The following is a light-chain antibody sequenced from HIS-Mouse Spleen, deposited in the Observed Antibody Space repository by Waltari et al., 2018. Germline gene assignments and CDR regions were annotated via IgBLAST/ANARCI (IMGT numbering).Light chain of an antibody. J-gene: IGLJ2*01. CDR3: SSYTSSSPYVV. CDR1: SSDVGGYNY. Sequence: QSALTQTASVSGSPGQSITISCTGTSSDVGGYNYVPWYQQHPGKAPKLMIYEVSNRPSGVSNRFSGSKSGNTASLTISGLQAEDEADYYCSSYTSSSPYVVFGGGTKLTVL. CDR2: EVS. V-gene: IGLV2-14*01.